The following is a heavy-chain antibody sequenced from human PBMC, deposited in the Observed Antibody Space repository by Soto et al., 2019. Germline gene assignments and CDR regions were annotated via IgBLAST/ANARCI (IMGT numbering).Heavy chain of an antibody. Sequence: VQLLESGGGLVQPGGSVRLSCAASGFPFSHYAMSWVRQAPGKGRGWVSAISGNGADTKYAYSVRGRFTISRDNAKDTLYLQMNSLRDDDTPVYYCGKERLGSGWLVCNYWGQGVLVPVSS. J-gene: IGHJ4*02. D-gene: IGHD6-19*01. V-gene: IGHV3-23*01. CDR3: GKERLGSGWLVCNY. CDR2: ISGNGADT. CDR1: GFPFSHYA.